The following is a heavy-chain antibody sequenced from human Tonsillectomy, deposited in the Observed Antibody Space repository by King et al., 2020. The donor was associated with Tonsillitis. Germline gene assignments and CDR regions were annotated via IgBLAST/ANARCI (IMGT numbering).Heavy chain of an antibody. V-gene: IGHV1-2*02. CDR3: ARDLEAAGLFSYYYYGMDV. Sequence: VQLVESGAEVKKPGASVKVSCKASGYTFTGYYMNWVRQAPGQGLEWMGWINPNSGVTNYAQKFQGRVTMTRDTSINTAYMELSRLRSDDTAVYYCARDLEAAGLFSYYYYGMDVWGQGTTVTVSS. CDR1: GYTFTGYY. J-gene: IGHJ6*02. D-gene: IGHD6-13*01. CDR2: INPNSGVT.